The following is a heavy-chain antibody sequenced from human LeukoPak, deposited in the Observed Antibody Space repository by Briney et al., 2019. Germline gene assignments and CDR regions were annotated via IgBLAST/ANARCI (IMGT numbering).Heavy chain of an antibody. CDR1: GAPISNSDW. CDR3: ASHIVGATALGY. V-gene: IGHV4-4*02. J-gene: IGHJ4*02. CDR2: IYHSGST. D-gene: IGHD1-26*01. Sequence: SGTLSLTCAVSGAPISNSDWCRWVRQSPGKGLEWIGEIYHSGSTNYNPSLRSRVTISVDKSDNKFSLTLSSVTAADTAVYYCASHIVGATALGYWGQGTLVTVSS.